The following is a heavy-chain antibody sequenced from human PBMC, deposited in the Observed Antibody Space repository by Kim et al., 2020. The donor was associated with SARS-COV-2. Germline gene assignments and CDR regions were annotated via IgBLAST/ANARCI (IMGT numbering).Heavy chain of an antibody. D-gene: IGHD6-13*01. CDR3: ARGPGYSSSWYFDY. J-gene: IGHJ4*02. V-gene: IGHV4-59*09. Sequence: NPSLKSRGTIQVDTSKNQFSLKLSSVTAADTAVYYCARGPGYSSSWYFDYWGQGTLVTVSS.